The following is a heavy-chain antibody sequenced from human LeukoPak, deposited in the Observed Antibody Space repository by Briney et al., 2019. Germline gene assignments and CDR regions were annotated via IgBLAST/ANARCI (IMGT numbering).Heavy chain of an antibody. D-gene: IGHD1-1*01. Sequence: GGSLRLSCAASGFNFIYYSMKWVRQAPGKGLEWVSSISSSSGYLYYADSVKGRFTISRGNAKNSLYLQMNSLRAEDTAVYYCARLNSNLFDYWGQGTLVTVSS. J-gene: IGHJ4*02. CDR3: ARLNSNLFDY. CDR2: ISSSSGYL. CDR1: GFNFIYYS. V-gene: IGHV3-21*01.